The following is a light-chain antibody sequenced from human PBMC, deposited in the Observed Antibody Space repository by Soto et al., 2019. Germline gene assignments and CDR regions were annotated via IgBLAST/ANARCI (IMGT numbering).Light chain of an antibody. V-gene: IGKV1-39*01. J-gene: IGKJ2*01. Sequence: GVPSRFRGSGFGTDYTLTISSLQPADFATYYCQQTFKTPHTFGQGTKVDIK. CDR3: QQTFKTPHT.